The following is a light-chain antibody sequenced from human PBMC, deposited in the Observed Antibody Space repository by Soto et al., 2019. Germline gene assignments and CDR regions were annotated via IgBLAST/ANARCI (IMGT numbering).Light chain of an antibody. V-gene: IGKV1-39*01. J-gene: IGKJ2*01. Sequence: GVPSRFRGSGFGTDYTLTISSLQPADFATYYCQQTFKTPHTFGQGTKVDIK. CDR3: QQTFKTPHT.